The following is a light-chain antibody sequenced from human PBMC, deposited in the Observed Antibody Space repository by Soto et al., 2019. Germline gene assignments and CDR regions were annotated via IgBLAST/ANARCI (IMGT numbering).Light chain of an antibody. J-gene: IGLJ1*01. CDR3: TSPTPGSLYV. V-gene: IGLV2-14*01. Sequence: QSALTQPASVSGSPGQSITISCTGTSSDVGNYNYVSWYQQYPGRVPKLLIYMVSNRPSWVSNRFSGSKSGNTASLTISGLQAEDEADYFCTSPTPGSLYVFGTGTKLTVL. CDR2: MVS. CDR1: SSDVGNYNY.